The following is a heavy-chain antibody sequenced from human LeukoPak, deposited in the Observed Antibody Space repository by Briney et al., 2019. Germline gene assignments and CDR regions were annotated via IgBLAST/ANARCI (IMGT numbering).Heavy chain of an antibody. J-gene: IGHJ3*02. Sequence: SVKVSCKASGGTFSSYAISWVRQAPGQGLEWMGGIIPIFGTANYAQKFQGRVTITADESTSTAYMELSSLRSEDTAVYYCARVGEDLVVVPAATPFDIWGQGTMVTVSS. CDR3: ARVGEDLVVVPAATPFDI. CDR1: GGTFSSYA. CDR2: IIPIFGTA. V-gene: IGHV1-69*01. D-gene: IGHD2-2*01.